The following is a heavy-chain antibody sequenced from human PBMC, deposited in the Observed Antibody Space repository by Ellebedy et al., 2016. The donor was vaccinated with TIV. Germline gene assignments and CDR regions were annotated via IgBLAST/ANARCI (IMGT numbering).Heavy chain of an antibody. Sequence: PGGSLRLSCAASGFTFSSYAMSWVRQAPGKGLEWVSGISGFEQTTHYADSVEGRFAISRDNSKNTLYLQMNSLRAEDTAVYSCGRDKSRTMIALEYWGQGTLVTVSS. J-gene: IGHJ4*02. CDR1: GFTFSSYA. CDR2: ISGFEQTT. V-gene: IGHV3-23*01. CDR3: GRDKSRTMIALEY. D-gene: IGHD3-22*01.